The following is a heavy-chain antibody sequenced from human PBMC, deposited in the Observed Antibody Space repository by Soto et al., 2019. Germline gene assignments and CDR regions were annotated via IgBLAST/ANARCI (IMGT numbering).Heavy chain of an antibody. CDR3: VRSQTKRLLGHYYYGMDV. J-gene: IGHJ6*02. CDR1: GYTFTGYY. Sequence: ASVKVSCKASGYTFTGYYMHWVRQAPGQGLEWMGWINPNSGGTNYAQKFQGWVTMTWDTSISTAYMELSRLRSDDTAVYYCVRSQTKRLLGHYYYGMDVWGQGSTVTGSS. V-gene: IGHV1-2*04. CDR2: INPNSGGT. D-gene: IGHD2-15*01.